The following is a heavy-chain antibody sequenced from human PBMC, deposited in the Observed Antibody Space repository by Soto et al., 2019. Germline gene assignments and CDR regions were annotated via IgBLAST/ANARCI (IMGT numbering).Heavy chain of an antibody. J-gene: IGHJ4*02. CDR1: GGSISSYY. V-gene: IGHV4-59*01. CDR2: IYYSGST. Sequence: SETLSLTCTVSGGSISSYYWSWIRQPPGKGLEWIGYIYYSGSTNYNPSLKSRVTISVDTSKNQFSLKLSSVTAAGTAVYYCARNVDTAMVFDYWGQGTLVTVSS. D-gene: IGHD5-18*01. CDR3: ARNVDTAMVFDY.